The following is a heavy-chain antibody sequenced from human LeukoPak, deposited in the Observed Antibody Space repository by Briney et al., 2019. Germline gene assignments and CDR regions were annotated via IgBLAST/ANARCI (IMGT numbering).Heavy chain of an antibody. D-gene: IGHD3-22*01. Sequence: GGSLRLSCAASGFTFSSYSMNWVRQAPGKGLEWVSSISSSSSYIYYADSVKGRFTISRDNAKNSLYPQMNSLRAEDTAVYYCARAGVITGDYWGQGTLVTVSS. CDR3: ARAGVITGDY. J-gene: IGHJ4*02. CDR2: ISSSSSYI. V-gene: IGHV3-21*01. CDR1: GFTFSSYS.